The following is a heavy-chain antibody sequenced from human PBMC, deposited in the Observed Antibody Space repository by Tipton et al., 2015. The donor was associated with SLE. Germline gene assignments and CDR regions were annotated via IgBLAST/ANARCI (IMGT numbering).Heavy chain of an antibody. J-gene: IGHJ4*02. CDR1: GFRFSDYV. V-gene: IGHV3-33*01. Sequence: SLRLSCAASGFRFSDYVMHWVRQSPGKGLEWLALIWFDGSDEFYADSVRGRFTISRDDSQSIAYLQMNSLKAEDTGLYYCVRDSTWNDSDYWGQGTLVTVSS. CDR3: VRDSTWNDSDY. CDR2: IWFDGSDE. D-gene: IGHD1-1*01.